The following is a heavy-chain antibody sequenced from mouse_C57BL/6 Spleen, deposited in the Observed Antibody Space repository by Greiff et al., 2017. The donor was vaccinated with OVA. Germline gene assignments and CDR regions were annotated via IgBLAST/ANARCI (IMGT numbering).Heavy chain of an antibody. V-gene: IGHV1-82*01. Sequence: VQLQQSGPELVKPGASVKISCTASGYAFSSSWMNWVKQRPGKGLEWIGRIYPGDGDTNYNGKFKGKATLTADKSSSTAYMQLSSLTSEDSAVYFCARDYDYGAWFAYWGQGTLVTVSA. CDR1: GYAFSSSW. CDR2: IYPGDGDT. J-gene: IGHJ3*01. D-gene: IGHD2-4*01. CDR3: ARDYDYGAWFAY.